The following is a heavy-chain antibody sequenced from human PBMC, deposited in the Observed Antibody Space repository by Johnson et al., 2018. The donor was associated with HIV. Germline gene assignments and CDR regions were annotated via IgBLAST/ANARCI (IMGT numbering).Heavy chain of an antibody. CDR1: GFTFSNYG. V-gene: IGHV3-33*01. J-gene: IGHJ3*02. CDR2: IWYDASKT. Sequence: QVQLLESGGGVVQPGRSLKLSCAASGFTFSNYGMHWIRQAPGRGLEWVAVIWYDASKTYYADSVKGRFTISRDNSKNTLYLQMNSLRAEDTAVYYCAREGGALAYCGGDCFLDAFDIWGQGTMVTVSS. CDR3: AREGGALAYCGGDCFLDAFDI. D-gene: IGHD2-21*01.